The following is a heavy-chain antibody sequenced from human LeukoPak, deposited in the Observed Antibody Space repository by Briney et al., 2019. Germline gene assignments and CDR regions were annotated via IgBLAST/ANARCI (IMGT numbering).Heavy chain of an antibody. CDR1: GFTFSSYA. CDR3: ARGWRRYYDSSGYPNLDY. D-gene: IGHD3-22*01. J-gene: IGHJ4*02. CDR2: ISYDGSNK. V-gene: IGHV3-30*01. Sequence: GGSLRLSCAASGFTFSSYAMQWVRQAPGKGLEWVAVISYDGSNKYYADSVKGRFTISRDNSKNTLYLQMNSLRAEDTAVYYCARGWRRYYDSSGYPNLDYWGQGTLVTVSS.